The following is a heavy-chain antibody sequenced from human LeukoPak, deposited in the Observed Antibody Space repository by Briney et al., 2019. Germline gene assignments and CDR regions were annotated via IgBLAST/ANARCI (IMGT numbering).Heavy chain of an antibody. CDR2: IYHSGST. J-gene: IGHJ4*02. CDR1: GGSISSGGYS. CDR3: ARELAAGTTLRVDY. D-gene: IGHD6-13*01. V-gene: IGHV4-30-2*01. Sequence: ASQTLSLTCAVSGGSISSGGYSWSWIRQPPGKGLEWIGYIYHSGSTYYNPSLKSRVTMSVDTSKTQFSLKQSSVTAADTAVYYCARELAAGTTLRVDYWGQGTLVTVSS.